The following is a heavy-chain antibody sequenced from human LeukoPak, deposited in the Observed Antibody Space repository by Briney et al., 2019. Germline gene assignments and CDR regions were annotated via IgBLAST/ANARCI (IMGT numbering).Heavy chain of an antibody. D-gene: IGHD3-22*01. CDR1: GFTVSSNY. CDR3: AREVGPYDSSGSFDY. Sequence: PGGSLRLSCAASGFTVSSNYMSWVRQAPGKGLEWVSVIYSGGSTYYADSVKGRFTISRDNSKNTLYLQMNSLRAGDTAVYYCAREVGPYDSSGSFDYWGQGTLVTVSS. V-gene: IGHV3-66*02. J-gene: IGHJ4*02. CDR2: IYSGGST.